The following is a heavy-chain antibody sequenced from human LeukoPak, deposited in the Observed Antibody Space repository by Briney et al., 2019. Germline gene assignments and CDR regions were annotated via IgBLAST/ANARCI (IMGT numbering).Heavy chain of an antibody. Sequence: GGSLRLSCAASGFTFSNYWMTWVRQAPGKGLEWVANIKQDGSEKYYVDSVKGRFTISRDNAKNSLYVQMNSLRADDTAVYYCARGVPTGIDYFDYCGQGTLVTVSS. V-gene: IGHV3-7*01. CDR2: IKQDGSEK. D-gene: IGHD1-1*01. CDR3: ARGVPTGIDYFDY. CDR1: GFTFSNYW. J-gene: IGHJ4*02.